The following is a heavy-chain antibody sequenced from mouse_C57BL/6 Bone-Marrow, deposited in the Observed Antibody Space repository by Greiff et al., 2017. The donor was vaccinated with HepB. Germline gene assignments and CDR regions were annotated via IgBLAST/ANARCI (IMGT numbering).Heavy chain of an antibody. D-gene: IGHD1-1*01. CDR1: GFTFSSYT. CDR2: ISGGGGNT. CDR3: ARQGYYYGSSHYFDY. V-gene: IGHV5-9*01. Sequence: EVKLVESGGGLVKPGGSLKLSCAASGFTFSSYTMSWVRQTPEKRLEWVATISGGGGNTYYPDSVKGRFTISRDNAKNTLYLQMSSLRSEDTALYYCARQGYYYGSSHYFDYWGQGTTLTVSS. J-gene: IGHJ2*01.